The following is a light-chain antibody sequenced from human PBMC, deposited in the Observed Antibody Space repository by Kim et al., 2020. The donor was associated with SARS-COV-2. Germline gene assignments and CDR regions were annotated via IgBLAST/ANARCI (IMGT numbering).Light chain of an antibody. V-gene: IGKV3-11*01. J-gene: IGKJ4*01. CDR2: DAS. CDR1: QSVSSY. Sequence: EIVLTQSPATLSLSPGERATLSCRASQSVSSYLAWYQQKPGQAPRLLIYDASNRATGIPARFSGSGSGTDFTLTISNLEPEDFAVYYCQQRSLTFGGGTKVDIK. CDR3: QQRSLT.